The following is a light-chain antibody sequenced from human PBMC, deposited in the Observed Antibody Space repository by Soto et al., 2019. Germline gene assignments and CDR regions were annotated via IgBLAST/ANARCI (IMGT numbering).Light chain of an antibody. V-gene: IGKV1-39*01. J-gene: IGKJ1*01. Sequence: DIQMTQSPASLSASIGDRVIITCRASQSISNYLNWYQHKPGRAPKFLIYAASSLQSGVPSRFSGSGSGTDFTLTISSRQREDFVTYFCQQSFSSSWTFGQGTKVE. CDR2: AAS. CDR1: QSISNY. CDR3: QQSFSSSWT.